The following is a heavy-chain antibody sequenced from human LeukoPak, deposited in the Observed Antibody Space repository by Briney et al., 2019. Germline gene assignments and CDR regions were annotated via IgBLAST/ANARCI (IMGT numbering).Heavy chain of an antibody. J-gene: IGHJ5*02. CDR2: INPNSGGT. CDR3: ARPMHYYGSGVNWFDP. D-gene: IGHD3-10*01. V-gene: IGHV1-2*02. Sequence: ASVKVSCKASGYTFTGYYIHWVRQAPGQGLEWMGWINPNSGGTNYAQKFQGRVTMTRDTSISTAYMELSRLRSDDTAVYYCARPMHYYGSGVNWFDPWGQGTLVTVSS. CDR1: GYTFTGYY.